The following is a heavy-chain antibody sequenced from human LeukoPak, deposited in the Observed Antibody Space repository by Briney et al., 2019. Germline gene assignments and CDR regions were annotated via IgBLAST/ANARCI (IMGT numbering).Heavy chain of an antibody. CDR2: LSGSDSSA. CDR1: GFTFSTYA. CDR3: AKGLTNLGDD. D-gene: IGHD3-9*01. J-gene: IGHJ4*02. V-gene: IGHV3-23*01. Sequence: GGSLRLSCAASGFTFSTYAMSWVRQAPGKGLEWVSGLSGSDSSAYYADSVKGRFTISRDNSKNTLYLQMNSLRPEDTAVYYCAKGLTNLGDDWGQGTLVTVSS.